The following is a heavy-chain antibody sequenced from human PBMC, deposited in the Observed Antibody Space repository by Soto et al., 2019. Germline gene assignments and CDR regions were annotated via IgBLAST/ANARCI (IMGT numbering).Heavy chain of an antibody. CDR1: GWSFSDYS. V-gene: IGHV4-34*01. D-gene: IGHD6-19*01. CDR3: ARGLITGSHYSGGWYYFDS. CDR2: INHSGSA. Sequence: TSETLSLTCAFYGWSFSDYSWTWIRQTPGKGLQWIGQINHSGSAYYNPSLKSRVTISVHTSNSQFSLELSSVTAADTAVYYCARGLITGSHYSGGWYYFDSWGQGTQVTVSS. J-gene: IGHJ4*02.